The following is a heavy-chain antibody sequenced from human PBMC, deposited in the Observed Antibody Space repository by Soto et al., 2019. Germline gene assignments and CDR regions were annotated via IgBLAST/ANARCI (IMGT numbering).Heavy chain of an antibody. CDR2: IYWNDGK. CDR1: GFSLTTSGVA. J-gene: IGHJ4*02. V-gene: IGHV2-5*01. CDR3: AHSRSATPAYVDY. D-gene: IGHD2-15*01. Sequence: QITLKESGPTLIKPTQTLTLTCTFSGFSLTTSGVAVGWIRQPPGKALEWLAVIYWNDGKRFSQSLRTRLTITKDTSKKQVVLTMTNMDPVDTATYFCAHSRSATPAYVDYWGQGTLVSVSS.